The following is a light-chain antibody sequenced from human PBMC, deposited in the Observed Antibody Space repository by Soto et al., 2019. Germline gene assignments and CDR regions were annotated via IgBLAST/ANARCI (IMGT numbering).Light chain of an antibody. V-gene: IGKV3-20*01. CDR1: QSVSSSF. CDR3: QQYDSSPWT. J-gene: IGKJ1*01. CDR2: GAS. Sequence: EIVLTQSPGTLSLSPGERATLFCRASQSVSSSFLAWYQQKPGQAPRLLIYGASSRATGIPDRFSGSGSGKDFTLTISRLEPEDFAVYYCQQYDSSPWTFGQGTKVEIK.